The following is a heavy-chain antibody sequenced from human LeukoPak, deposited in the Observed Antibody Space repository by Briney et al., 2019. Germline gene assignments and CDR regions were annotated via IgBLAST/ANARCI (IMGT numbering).Heavy chain of an antibody. Sequence: SETLSLTCTVSGDSISSYYWSWIRQPPGKGLEWIGYIYYSGSTNYSPSLQSRVSISVDTSKNQFALKLNSVTAADTAVYYCARGWSSAYYYFDYWGQGVLVTVSS. CDR2: IYYSGST. J-gene: IGHJ4*02. V-gene: IGHV4-59*01. D-gene: IGHD3-22*01. CDR1: GDSISSYY. CDR3: ARGWSSAYYYFDY.